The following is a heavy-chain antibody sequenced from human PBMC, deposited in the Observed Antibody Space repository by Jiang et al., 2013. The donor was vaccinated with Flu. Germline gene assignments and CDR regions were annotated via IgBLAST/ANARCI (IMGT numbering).Heavy chain of an antibody. Sequence: SSVKVSCKASGDTFNRYAISWVRQAPGQGPEWMGGIIPTFGTPKNAQKFQGRVTITADESTSTVYMEVTSLISEDTAVYYCARARSGWDVVDAFDIWGQGTMVTVSS. V-gene: IGHV1-69*01. CDR1: GDTFNRYA. CDR2: IIPTFGTP. CDR3: ARARSGWDVVDAFDI. J-gene: IGHJ3*02. D-gene: IGHD6-19*01.